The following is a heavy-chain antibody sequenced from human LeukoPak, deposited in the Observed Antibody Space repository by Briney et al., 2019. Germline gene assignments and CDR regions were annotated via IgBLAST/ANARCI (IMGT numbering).Heavy chain of an antibody. V-gene: IGHV3-48*03. CDR1: GFTFNSYE. J-gene: IGHJ4*02. CDR2: INSGGSAI. CDR3: ARGGSYVHY. D-gene: IGHD1-26*01. Sequence: GRSLRLSCAASGFTFNSYEMNWVRQAPGKGLEWVSYINSGGSAIYYADSVKGRFTISRDNAKNSLYLQMNSLRADDTAVYYCARGGSYVHYWGQGTLVTVSS.